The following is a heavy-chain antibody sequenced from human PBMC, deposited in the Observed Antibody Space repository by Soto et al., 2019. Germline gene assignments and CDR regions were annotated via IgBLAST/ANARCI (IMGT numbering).Heavy chain of an antibody. D-gene: IGHD6-6*01. J-gene: IGHJ5*02. CDR1: AYTFTSYD. Sequence: ASVKVSCKAYAYTFTSYDINGVRQATGQGLEWMGWMNPNSGNTGYAQKFQGRVTMTRNTSISIAYMELSSLRSEDTAVYYCARVLGYVAARRANWFDPWGQGTLVTVSS. CDR2: MNPNSGNT. CDR3: ARVLGYVAARRANWFDP. V-gene: IGHV1-8*01.